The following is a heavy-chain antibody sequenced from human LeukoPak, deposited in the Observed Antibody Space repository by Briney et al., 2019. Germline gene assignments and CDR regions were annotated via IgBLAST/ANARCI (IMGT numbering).Heavy chain of an antibody. V-gene: IGHV4-34*01. CDR2: INHSGST. CDR3: ARHGLGRGVYITRQYNYYMDV. J-gene: IGHJ6*03. Sequence: SETLSLTCAVYGGSFSTYYWGWVRQTPGNGLEWIGEINHSGSTNYNPSLKSRVTVSIDTSKNQFSLKLTSVTAADTGIYFCARHGLGRGVYITRQYNYYMDVWGTGTTVTVSS. CDR1: GGSFSTYY. D-gene: IGHD3-10*01.